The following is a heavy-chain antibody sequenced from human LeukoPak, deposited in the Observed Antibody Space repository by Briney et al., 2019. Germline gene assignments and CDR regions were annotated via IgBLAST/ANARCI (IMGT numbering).Heavy chain of an antibody. Sequence: GASVKVSCKASGYTFTSYYMHWVRQAPGQGLEWVGIINPSDGYTTYAQKFQGRVTMTRDTSTSTVYMELTSLRSEDTAVYYCATGLGSNDYADGLDPFDYWGQGTLVTVSS. D-gene: IGHD4-17*01. J-gene: IGHJ4*02. CDR2: INPSDGYT. CDR3: ATGLGSNDYADGLDPFDY. V-gene: IGHV1-46*01. CDR1: GYTFTSYY.